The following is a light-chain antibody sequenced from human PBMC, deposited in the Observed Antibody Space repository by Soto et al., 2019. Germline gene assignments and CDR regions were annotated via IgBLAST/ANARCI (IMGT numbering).Light chain of an antibody. J-gene: IGKJ1*01. Sequence: VLTQSPGTLSLSTGERATLSCRASQSISSIYLAWYQQKPAQTPRLLIYGASTRVTGMPDRFSGSVSGTDFTLTISRLEPEDFAVYYFQQDGISPGTFGQGTKVESK. CDR3: QQDGISPGT. V-gene: IGKV3-20*01. CDR1: QSISSIY. CDR2: GAS.